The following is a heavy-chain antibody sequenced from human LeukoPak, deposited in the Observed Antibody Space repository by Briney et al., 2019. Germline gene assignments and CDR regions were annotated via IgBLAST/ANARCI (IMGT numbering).Heavy chain of an antibody. Sequence: SETLSLTCAVYGGSFSGYYWSWIRQPPGKGLEWIGEINHSGSTSYNPSLKSRVTISVDTSKNQFSLKLSSVTAADTAVYYCTTYYYDSVGYYPIFDYWGQGTLVTVSS. V-gene: IGHV4-34*01. J-gene: IGHJ4*02. CDR2: INHSGST. CDR3: TTYYYDSVGYYPIFDY. D-gene: IGHD3-22*01. CDR1: GGSFSGYY.